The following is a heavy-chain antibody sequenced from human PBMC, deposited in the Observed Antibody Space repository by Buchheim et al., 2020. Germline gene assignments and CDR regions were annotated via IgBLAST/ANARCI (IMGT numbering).Heavy chain of an antibody. J-gene: IGHJ4*01. CDR2: IYHSGST. Sequence: QVQLQESGPGLVKPSETLSLTCTVSGGSISSYYWSWIRQPPGKGLEWIGYIYHSGSTNYIPSLKRRVTISIDTSTNQFSLKLSSVTAADTAVYYCARDIDYWGQGTL. V-gene: IGHV4-59*01. CDR1: GGSISSYY. CDR3: ARDIDY.